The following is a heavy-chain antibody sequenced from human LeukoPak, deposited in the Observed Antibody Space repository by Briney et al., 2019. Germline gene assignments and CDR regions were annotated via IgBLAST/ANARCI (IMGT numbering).Heavy chain of an antibody. CDR2: ILYSGST. Sequence: SETLSLTCTVSGGSVASSNKYWGWIRQPPGKGLEWIGSILYSGSTYYSASLKSRVTISVDTSKNQFSLKLSSVTAADTAVYFCARGGSSWYLHWFDPWGQGTLVTVSS. CDR1: GGSVASSNKY. CDR3: ARGGSSWYLHWFDP. V-gene: IGHV4-39*01. J-gene: IGHJ5*02. D-gene: IGHD6-13*01.